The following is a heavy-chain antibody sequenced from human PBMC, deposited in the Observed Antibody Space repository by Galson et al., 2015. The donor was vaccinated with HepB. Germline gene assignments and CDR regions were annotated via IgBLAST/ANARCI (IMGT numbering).Heavy chain of an antibody. Sequence: SLRLSCAASGFTFSNAWMSWVRQAPGKGLEWVGRIKSKTDGGTTDYAAPVKGRFTISRDDSKNTLYLQMNSLKTEDTAVYYCTTDLEDDSRLRLGYWGQGTLVTVSS. CDR2: IKSKTDGGTT. V-gene: IGHV3-15*01. D-gene: IGHD1-1*01. CDR1: GFTFSNAW. J-gene: IGHJ4*02. CDR3: TTDLEDDSRLRLGY.